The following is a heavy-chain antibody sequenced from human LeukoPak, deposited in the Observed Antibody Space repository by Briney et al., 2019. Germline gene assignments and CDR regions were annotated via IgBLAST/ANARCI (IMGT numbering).Heavy chain of an antibody. CDR3: ATDPGVSGWSEIDI. J-gene: IGHJ3*02. D-gene: IGHD6-19*01. Sequence: GASVKVSCKASGYIFTSYYMHWVRQAPGQGLEWMGIINPSGGSTSYAQKFQGRVTMTEDTSTDTAYMELSSLRSEDTAVYYCATDPGVSGWSEIDIWGQGTMVTVSS. CDR2: INPSGGST. V-gene: IGHV1-46*01. CDR1: GYIFTSYY.